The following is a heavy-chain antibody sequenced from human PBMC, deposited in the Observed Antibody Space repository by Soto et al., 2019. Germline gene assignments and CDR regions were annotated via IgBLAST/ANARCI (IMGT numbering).Heavy chain of an antibody. D-gene: IGHD3-16*01. CDR3: AREELARGGSAFDI. CDR1: GGTFSSYT. V-gene: IGHV1-69*08. Sequence: QVQLVQSGAEVKKPGSSVKVSCKASGGTFSSYTISWVRQAPGQGLEWMGRIIPILGIANYAQKFQGRVTITADKXXSTAYMELSSLRSEDTAVYYCAREELARGGSAFDIWGQGTMVTVSS. CDR2: IIPILGIA. J-gene: IGHJ3*02.